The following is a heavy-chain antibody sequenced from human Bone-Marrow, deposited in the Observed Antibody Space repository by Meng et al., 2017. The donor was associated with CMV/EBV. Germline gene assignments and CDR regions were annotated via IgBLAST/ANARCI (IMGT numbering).Heavy chain of an antibody. Sequence: SVKVACKASGGTFSSHTMSWVRQAPGPGLEWLGSIIPGLGTTNYAQKFQGRVTMTADKSTSTAIMELSSLRSEDTAVYYCATGGGMATITGPFDYWGQGTLVTVSS. CDR2: IIPGLGTT. V-gene: IGHV1-69*08. D-gene: IGHD5-24*01. CDR1: GGTFSSHT. CDR3: ATGGGMATITGPFDY. J-gene: IGHJ4*02.